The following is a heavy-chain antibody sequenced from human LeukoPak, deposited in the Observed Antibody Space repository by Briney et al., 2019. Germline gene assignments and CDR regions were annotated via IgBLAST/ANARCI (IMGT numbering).Heavy chain of an antibody. Sequence: SGGSLRLSCAASGFIFSNYGMHWVRQAPGKGLEWVAFIRYDGSNKYYADSVQGRFTISRDNSKSTLYLQMNSLRPEDTAVYYCARAPTVLVGYCSSSSCQADYWGQGTLVTVSS. V-gene: IGHV3-30*02. J-gene: IGHJ4*02. CDR2: IRYDGSNK. CDR1: GFIFSNYG. D-gene: IGHD2-2*01. CDR3: ARAPTVLVGYCSSSSCQADY.